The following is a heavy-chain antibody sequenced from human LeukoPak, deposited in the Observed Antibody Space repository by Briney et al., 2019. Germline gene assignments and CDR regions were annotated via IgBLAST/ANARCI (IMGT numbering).Heavy chain of an antibody. CDR1: GFTVSSNY. CDR3: ARTQSGYSYGYSYYFDY. D-gene: IGHD5-18*01. J-gene: IGHJ4*02. Sequence: GGSLRLSCAASGFTVSSNYMSWVRQAPGEGLEGGSVIYSGGSTYYADSVKGRFTVSSDNSKNTLYLQMNSLRAEDTAVYYCARTQSGYSYGYSYYFDYWGQGTLVTVSS. V-gene: IGHV3-53*01. CDR2: IYSGGST.